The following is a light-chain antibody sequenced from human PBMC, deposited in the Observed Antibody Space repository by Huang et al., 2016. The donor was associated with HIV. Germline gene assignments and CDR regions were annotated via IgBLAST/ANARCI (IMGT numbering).Light chain of an antibody. CDR2: AAA. J-gene: IGKJ3*01. V-gene: IGKV1-8*01. Sequence: IRITQSPSSLSASTGDRVTITCRANQDINNVLAWYQQRPGSVPKLLIYAAATLQSGVPSRFSGNGSGTDVTLTIGCLHSEDVATYYCQQYDIHPLTFGPGTRVDIK. CDR3: QQYDIHPLT. CDR1: QDINNV.